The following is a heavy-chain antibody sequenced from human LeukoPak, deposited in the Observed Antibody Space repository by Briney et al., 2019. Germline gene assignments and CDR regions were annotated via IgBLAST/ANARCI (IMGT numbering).Heavy chain of an antibody. V-gene: IGHV3-48*04. D-gene: IGHD5-12*01. CDR3: ARTSTTGYTNDY. J-gene: IGHJ4*02. CDR1: TFTFSTYS. Sequence: GGSLRLTCSASTFTFSTYSMNWVRQAPGKGLEWVSYITSDSKIIHYADSVKGRFTISRDNAKNSLYLQMNSLRAEDTALYYCARTSTTGYTNDYWGQGTLVTVPS. CDR2: ITSDSKII.